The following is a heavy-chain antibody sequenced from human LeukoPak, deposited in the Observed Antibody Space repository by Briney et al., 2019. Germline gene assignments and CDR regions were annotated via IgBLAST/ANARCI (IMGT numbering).Heavy chain of an antibody. J-gene: IGHJ6*03. CDR3: AKGVEQLLSLYYYYMDV. V-gene: IGHV3-23*01. Sequence: PGGSLRLSCAASGFTFSSYAMNWVRQAPGTGLEWVSGITANGGNTFYADSVKGRFTISRDNSKNTLYLQMNSLRAEDTAVYYCAKGVEQLLSLYYYYMDVWGKGTTVTVSS. D-gene: IGHD6-6*01. CDR1: GFTFSSYA. CDR2: ITANGGNT.